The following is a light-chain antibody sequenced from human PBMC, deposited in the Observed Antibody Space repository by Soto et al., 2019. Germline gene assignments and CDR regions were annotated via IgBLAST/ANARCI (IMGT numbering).Light chain of an antibody. J-gene: IGLJ3*02. CDR1: SSDVGGYNY. Sequence: QSVLTQPPSASGSPGQSVTISCTGTSSDVGGYNYVSWYQQHPGKAPKLMIYEASKRPSGVPDRFSGSKSGNTAFLTVSGLQAEDEADYYCSSYAGSNNVLFGGGTKLTVL. CDR3: SSYAGSNNVL. V-gene: IGLV2-8*01. CDR2: EAS.